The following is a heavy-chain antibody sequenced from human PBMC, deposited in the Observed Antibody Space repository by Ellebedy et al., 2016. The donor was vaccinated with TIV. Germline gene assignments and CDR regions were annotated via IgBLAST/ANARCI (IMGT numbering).Heavy chain of an antibody. J-gene: IGHJ6*02. Sequence: ASVKVSXXVSGYTLTELSMHWVRQAPGKGLEWMGGFDPEDGETIYAQKFQGRVTMTEDTSTDTAYMELSSLRSEDTAVYYCATPTSGIVGATNSRHYYYYGMDVWGRGTTVTVSS. CDR1: GYTLTELS. CDR2: FDPEDGET. CDR3: ATPTSGIVGATNSRHYYYYGMDV. D-gene: IGHD1-26*01. V-gene: IGHV1-24*01.